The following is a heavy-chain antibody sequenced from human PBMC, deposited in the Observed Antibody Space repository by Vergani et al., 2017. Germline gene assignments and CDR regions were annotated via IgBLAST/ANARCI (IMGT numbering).Heavy chain of an antibody. V-gene: IGHV7-4-1*02. D-gene: IGHD3-10*01. CDR2: INTNTGNP. CDR3: ARDPRVREAPRGRFEY. J-gene: IGHJ4*02. CDR1: GYTFTTYA. Sequence: QVQLVQSGSELKKPGASVKVSCKASGYTFTTYAMNWVRQAPGQGLEWMGWINTNTGNPTYAPGFTGRFVFSLDTSVSTTYLHISSLEPEDTAVYYCARDPRVREAPRGRFEYWGQGTLVTVSS.